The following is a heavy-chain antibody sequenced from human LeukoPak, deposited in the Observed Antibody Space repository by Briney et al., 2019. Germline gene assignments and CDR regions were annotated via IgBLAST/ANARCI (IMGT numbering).Heavy chain of an antibody. V-gene: IGHV2-5*08. CDR3: SHRHNLGVTGPVATFDS. CDR2: IFWDDNE. D-gene: IGHD2-21*02. J-gene: IGHJ5*01. Sequence: QTLSLTCTVSGGSISSYYWSWIRQPPGKALEWLAFIFWDDNEHYSPSLKNRLTITKDTSKNQVILTMANMDPVDTATYYCSHRHNLGVTGPVATFDSWGQGTLVTVSS. CDR1: GGSISSYYW.